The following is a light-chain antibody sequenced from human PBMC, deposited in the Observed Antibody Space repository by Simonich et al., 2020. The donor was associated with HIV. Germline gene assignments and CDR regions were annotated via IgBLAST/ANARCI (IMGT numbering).Light chain of an antibody. CDR1: QGLSNS. CDR3: QQANSFPRT. V-gene: IGKV1-NL1*01. J-gene: IGKJ1*01. CDR2: AAS. Sequence: DIQMTQSPSSLSASVGDRVTVTCRASQGLSNSLAWYQQKPGKAPKLLLYAASRLESGVPSRFSGSGSGTDYTLTISSLQPEDFATYYCQQANSFPRTFGQGTNVEIK.